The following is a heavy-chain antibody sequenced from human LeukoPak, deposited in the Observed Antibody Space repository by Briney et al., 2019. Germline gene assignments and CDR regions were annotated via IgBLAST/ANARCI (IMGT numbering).Heavy chain of an antibody. D-gene: IGHD2-2*01. CDR2: INTNTGNP. CDR1: GYTFTSYG. J-gene: IGHJ4*02. CDR3: AREGGVTYQLLGVKAFNYFDY. V-gene: IGHV7-4-1*02. Sequence: ASVKVSCKASGYTFTSYGISWVRQAPGQGLEWMGWINTNTGNPTYAQGFTGRFVFSLDTSVSTAYLQISSLKAEDTAVYYCAREGGVTYQLLGVKAFNYFDYWGQGTLVTVSS.